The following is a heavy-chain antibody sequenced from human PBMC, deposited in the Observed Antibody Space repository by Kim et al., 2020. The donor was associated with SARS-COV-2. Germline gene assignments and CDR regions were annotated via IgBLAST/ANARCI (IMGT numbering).Heavy chain of an antibody. D-gene: IGHD3-9*01. CDR1: GGSVSSGSYY. J-gene: IGHJ6*02. Sequence: SETLSLTCTVSGGSVSSGSYYWSWIRQPPGKGLEWIGYIYYSGSTNYNPSLKSRVTISVDPSKNQFSLKLSSVTAADTAVYYCARDSDILTGYYIYYYYGMDFWGQGTTVTVSS. CDR3: ARDSDILTGYYIYYYYGMDF. V-gene: IGHV4-61*01. CDR2: IYYSGST.